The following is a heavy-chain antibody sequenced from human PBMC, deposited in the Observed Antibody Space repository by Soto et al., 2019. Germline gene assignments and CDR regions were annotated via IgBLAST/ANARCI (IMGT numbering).Heavy chain of an antibody. D-gene: IGHD6-19*01. CDR3: ARAGPVAGNHAFDI. Sequence: QVQLVQSGAEVKKPGSSVKVSCKASGGSFSSYAISWVRQAPVQGLEWMGGIIPIFGTATYAQKFQGRATIIADKSTSTAYMELSSLRSEDTAVYYCARAGPVAGNHAFDIWGQGTLVTVSS. J-gene: IGHJ3*02. CDR2: IIPIFGTA. V-gene: IGHV1-69*06. CDR1: GGSFSSYA.